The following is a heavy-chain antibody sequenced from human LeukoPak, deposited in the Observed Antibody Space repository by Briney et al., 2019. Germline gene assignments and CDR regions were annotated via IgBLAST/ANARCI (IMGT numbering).Heavy chain of an antibody. D-gene: IGHD1-26*01. Sequence: GGSLRLSCAVSAFTVSSNYVSWVRQAPGKGLEWFSVIYGGGSTNYADSVKGRFTISRDNSKNTLYLQMNSLRAEDTAVYYCARDHSGSYQRAFDIWGQGTMVTVSS. CDR1: AFTVSSNY. J-gene: IGHJ3*02. CDR2: IYGGGST. V-gene: IGHV3-66*02. CDR3: ARDHSGSYQRAFDI.